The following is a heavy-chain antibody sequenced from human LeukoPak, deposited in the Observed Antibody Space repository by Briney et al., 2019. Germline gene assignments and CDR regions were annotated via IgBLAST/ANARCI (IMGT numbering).Heavy chain of an antibody. CDR1: GFTFSSYG. CDR3: AKGELLWFGESAI. D-gene: IGHD3-10*01. Sequence: GGSLRLSCAASGFTFSSYGMHWVRQAPGKGLEWVAVISYDGSNKYYADSVKGRFTISRDNSKNTLYLQMNSLRAEDTAVYYCAKGELLWFGESAIWGQGTLVTVSS. V-gene: IGHV3-30*18. J-gene: IGHJ4*02. CDR2: ISYDGSNK.